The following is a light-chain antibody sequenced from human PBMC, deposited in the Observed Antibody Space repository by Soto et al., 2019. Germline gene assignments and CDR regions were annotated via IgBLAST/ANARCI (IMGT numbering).Light chain of an antibody. CDR1: SSDIGRYNF. V-gene: IGLV2-11*01. CDR2: DVT. J-gene: IGLJ1*01. CDR3: CSYAGTYTYV. Sequence: LTQPRSVSGSPGQSVTISCTGTSSDIGRYNFVSWYQQHPGKAPHLLIFDVTKRPSGVPDRFSGSRSGNTASLTISGLQADDEADFYCCSYAGTYTYVFGTGTKVTVL.